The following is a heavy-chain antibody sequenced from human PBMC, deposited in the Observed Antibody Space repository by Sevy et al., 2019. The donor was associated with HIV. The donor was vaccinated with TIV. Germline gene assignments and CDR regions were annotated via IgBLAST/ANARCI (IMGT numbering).Heavy chain of an antibody. CDR1: GFTFDDYA. CDR3: AKELNKLVGTDAFDI. J-gene: IGHJ3*02. D-gene: IGHD6-6*01. V-gene: IGHV3-9*01. CDR2: ISWNGGSI. Sequence: GGSLRLSCAASGFTFDDYAMHWVRQAPGKGLEWVSGISWNGGSIGYADSVKGRFTISRDNAKNSLYLQMNSLRAEDTALYYCAKELNKLVGTDAFDIWGQGTMVTVSS.